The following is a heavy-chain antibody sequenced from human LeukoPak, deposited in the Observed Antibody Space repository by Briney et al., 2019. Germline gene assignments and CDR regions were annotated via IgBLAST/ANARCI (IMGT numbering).Heavy chain of an antibody. D-gene: IGHD3-9*01. J-gene: IGHJ4*02. Sequence: SETLSLTCSVSGDSISSYYWSWIRQPPGKGLEWIGYIYYTGSTNYNPSLKSRVTVSVDTSKNQFSLRLTPMTSADTAVYYCARHPEYYDVLTGYRYYFDYWGQGTLVTVSP. CDR2: IYYTGST. CDR1: GDSISSYY. V-gene: IGHV4-59*01. CDR3: ARHPEYYDVLTGYRYYFDY.